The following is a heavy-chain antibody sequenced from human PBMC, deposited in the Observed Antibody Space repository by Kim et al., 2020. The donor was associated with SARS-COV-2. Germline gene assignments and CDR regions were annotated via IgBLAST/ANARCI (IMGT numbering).Heavy chain of an antibody. J-gene: IGHJ4*02. CDR1: GGSISSSSYY. Sequence: SETLSLTCTVSGGSISSSSYYWGWIRQPPGKGLEWIGSIYYSGSTYYNPSLKSRVTISVDTSKNQFSLKLSSVTATDTAVYYCARHPPPGYGSGSYSDYWGQVTLVTVSS. D-gene: IGHD3-10*01. CDR3: ARHPPPGYGSGSYSDY. CDR2: IYYSGST. V-gene: IGHV4-39*01.